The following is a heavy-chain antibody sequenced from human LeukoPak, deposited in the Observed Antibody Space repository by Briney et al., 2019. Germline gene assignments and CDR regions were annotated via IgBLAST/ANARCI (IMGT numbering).Heavy chain of an antibody. V-gene: IGHV4-34*01. CDR3: ARHYLTPRYNWNPFYATPFDY. CDR1: GGSFSGYY. CDR2: INHSGST. D-gene: IGHD1-20*01. Sequence: SETLSLTCAVYGGSFSGYYWSWIRQPPGKGLEWIGEINHSGSTNYNPSLKSRVTISVDTSKNQFSLKLSSVTAADTAVYYCARHYLTPRYNWNPFYATPFDYWGQGTLVTVSS. J-gene: IGHJ4*02.